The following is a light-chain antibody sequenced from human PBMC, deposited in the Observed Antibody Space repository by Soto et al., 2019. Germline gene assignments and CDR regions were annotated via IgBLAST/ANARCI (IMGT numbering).Light chain of an antibody. CDR3: MQGSHWPLT. CDR1: QSLVSSDGNTY. Sequence: DVVLTQSPLSLPVNLGQPASISCRSSQSLVSSDGNTYLNWFQQRPGQSPRRLIYKISNRDSGVPDRFRASGSRTDLTLKISRVEAEDAAVYYCMQGSHWPLTLGGGTKVEI. V-gene: IGKV2-30*01. J-gene: IGKJ4*01. CDR2: KIS.